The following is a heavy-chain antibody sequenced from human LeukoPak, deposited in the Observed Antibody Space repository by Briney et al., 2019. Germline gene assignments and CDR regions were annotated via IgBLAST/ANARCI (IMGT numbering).Heavy chain of an antibody. CDR1: GGSFSSYY. Sequence: SETLSLTCAVYGGSFSSYYSSWSRQPPGKGLGWRGEINYSGSTKYNTSLESRVTISVDTSKNHFSLMLTSLTAADTAVYYCARGPPLSPDYDISTGYYNFDYWGQGTLVTVSS. CDR2: INYSGST. D-gene: IGHD3-9*01. V-gene: IGHV4-34*01. J-gene: IGHJ4*02. CDR3: ARGPPLSPDYDISTGYYNFDY.